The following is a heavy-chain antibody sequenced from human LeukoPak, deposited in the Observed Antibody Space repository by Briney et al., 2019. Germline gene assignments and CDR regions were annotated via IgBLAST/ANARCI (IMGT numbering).Heavy chain of an antibody. CDR1: GGSFSGYY. CDR2: INHSGST. J-gene: IGHJ4*02. Sequence: SETLSLTCAVYGGSFSGYYWSWIRQPPGKGLEWIGEINHSGSTNYNPSLKSRVTISVDTSKNQFSLELSSVTAADTAVYYCARGDVSSSSGYFDYWGQGTLVTVSS. CDR3: ARGDVSSSSGYFDY. D-gene: IGHD6-6*01. V-gene: IGHV4-34*01.